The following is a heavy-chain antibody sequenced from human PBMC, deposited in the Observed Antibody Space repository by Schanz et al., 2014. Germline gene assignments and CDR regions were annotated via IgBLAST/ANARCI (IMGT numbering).Heavy chain of an antibody. CDR2: IYDGGSA. Sequence: QLQLQESGSGLVKPSQTLSLTCTVSGGSISSGGYYWSWIRQHPGKGLEWIGYIYDGGSAYYNPSLKSRVTISVDTSKNQFSLRLSSVTAADTAVYYCARARSWPDYWGQGSLVTVSS. V-gene: IGHV4-31*03. D-gene: IGHD6-13*01. CDR3: ARARSWPDY. CDR1: GGSISSGGYY. J-gene: IGHJ4*02.